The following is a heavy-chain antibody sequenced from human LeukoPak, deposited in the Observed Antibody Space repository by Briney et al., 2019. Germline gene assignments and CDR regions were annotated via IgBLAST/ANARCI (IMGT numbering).Heavy chain of an antibody. Sequence: SETLSLTCTVSGGSISSYYWSWIRQPPGKGLEWIGYIYYSGSTNYNPSLKSRVTISVETSKNQFSLKLSSVTAADTAVYYCARMAVAGTLIDYWGQGTLVTVSS. CDR1: GGSISSYY. J-gene: IGHJ4*02. CDR2: IYYSGST. CDR3: ARMAVAGTLIDY. D-gene: IGHD6-19*01. V-gene: IGHV4-59*01.